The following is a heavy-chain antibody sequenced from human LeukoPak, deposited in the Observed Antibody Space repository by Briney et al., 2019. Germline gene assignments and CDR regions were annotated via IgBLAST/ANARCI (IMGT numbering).Heavy chain of an antibody. D-gene: IGHD3-10*01. CDR1: GFTFDDYA. CDR2: ISWNSGSI. V-gene: IGHV3-9*03. Sequence: PGGSLRLSCAASGFTFDDYAMHWVRQAPGKGLEWVSGISWNSGSIGYADSVKGRFTISRDNAKNSLYLQMNSLRAEDMALYYCAKGPYGSGSYLDYWGQGTLVTVSS. CDR3: AKGPYGSGSYLDY. J-gene: IGHJ4*02.